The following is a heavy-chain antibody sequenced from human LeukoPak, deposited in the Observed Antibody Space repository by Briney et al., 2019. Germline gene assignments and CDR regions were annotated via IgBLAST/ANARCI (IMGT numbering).Heavy chain of an antibody. J-gene: IGHJ4*02. D-gene: IGHD3-3*01. CDR2: ISSSSSYI. CDR1: GFTFSSYS. CDR3: AASFVLRFLEW. Sequence: GGSLRPSCAASGFTFSSYSMNWVRQAPGKGLEWVSSISSSSSYIYYADSVKGRFTISRDNAKNSLYLQMNSLRAEDTAVYYCAASFVLRFLEWWGQGTLVTVSS. V-gene: IGHV3-21*01.